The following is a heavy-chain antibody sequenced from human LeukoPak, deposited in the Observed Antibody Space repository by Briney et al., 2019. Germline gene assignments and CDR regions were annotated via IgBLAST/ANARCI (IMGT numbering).Heavy chain of an antibody. CDR1: GGSISSYY. Sequence: SETLSLTCTVSGGSISSYYWSWIRQPPGKGPEWIGYIYYSGSTNYNPSLKSRVTISVDTSKNQFSLKLSSVTAADTAVYYCARCPRTSPYYDFWSGQYYFDYWGQGTLVTVSS. CDR2: IYYSGST. J-gene: IGHJ4*02. D-gene: IGHD3-3*01. CDR3: ARCPRTSPYYDFWSGQYYFDY. V-gene: IGHV4-59*01.